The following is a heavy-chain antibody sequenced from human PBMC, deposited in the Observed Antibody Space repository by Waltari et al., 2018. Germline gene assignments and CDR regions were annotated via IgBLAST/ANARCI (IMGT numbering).Heavy chain of an antibody. J-gene: IGHJ6*02. V-gene: IGHV1-69*04. D-gene: IGHD3-3*01. CDR3: ARDIGDRFLEGLDNDHAYYGMDV. Sequence: QVQLVQSGAEVKKPGSSVQDSFKTSGYSFSRSALSWVSLDPGQGLEWMGRIMPIFGIANYAQKFQGRVTITADKSTSTAYMEVSSLRSEDTAVYYCARDIGDRFLEGLDNDHAYYGMDVWGQGTTVTVSS. CDR2: IMPIFGIA. CDR1: GYSFSRSA.